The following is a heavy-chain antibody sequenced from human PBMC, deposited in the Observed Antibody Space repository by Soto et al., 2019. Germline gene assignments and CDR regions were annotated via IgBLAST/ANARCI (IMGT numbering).Heavy chain of an antibody. CDR3: ARLTVSGFWSGYPHPPGDY. CDR1: RYTFTSYY. Sequence: GVSVKVSSKASRYTFTSYYMHSLRQAPGQGLEWMGIINPSGGSTSYAQKFQGRVTMTRDTSTSTVYMELSSLRSEDTAVYYCARLTVSGFWSGYPHPPGDYWGQGTLVTVSS. D-gene: IGHD3-3*01. CDR2: INPSGGST. V-gene: IGHV1-46*01. J-gene: IGHJ4*02.